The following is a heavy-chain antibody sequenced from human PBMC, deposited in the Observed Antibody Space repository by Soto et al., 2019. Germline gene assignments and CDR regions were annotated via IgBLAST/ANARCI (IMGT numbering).Heavy chain of an antibody. J-gene: IGHJ6*02. D-gene: IGHD3-9*01. CDR1: GFTFSSYG. CDR3: AKSYYDILTGLVYYYGMDV. V-gene: IGHV3-30*18. Sequence: GGSLRLSCAASGFTFSSYGMHWVRQAPGKGLEWVAVISYDGSNKYYADSVKGRFTISGDNSKNTLYLQMNSLRAEDTAVYYCAKSYYDILTGLVYYYGMDVWGQGTTVTVS. CDR2: ISYDGSNK.